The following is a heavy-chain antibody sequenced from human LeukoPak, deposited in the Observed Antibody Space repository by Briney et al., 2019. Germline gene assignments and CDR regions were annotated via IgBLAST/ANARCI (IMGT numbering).Heavy chain of an antibody. V-gene: IGHV4-59*08. Sequence: SETLSLTCTVSGGSLSSYYWSWIRQPPGRGLGWIGYIYFSGSTNYNPSLKSRVTISVDTSKNQFSLKLSSVTAADTAVYYCARLVKGRGIAVAAPWMYYYYGMDVWGQGTTVTVSS. J-gene: IGHJ6*02. CDR1: GGSLSSYY. CDR2: IYFSGST. D-gene: IGHD6-19*01. CDR3: ARLVKGRGIAVAAPWMYYYYGMDV.